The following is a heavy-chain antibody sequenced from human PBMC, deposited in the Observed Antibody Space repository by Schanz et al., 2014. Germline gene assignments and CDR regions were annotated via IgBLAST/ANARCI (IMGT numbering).Heavy chain of an antibody. J-gene: IGHJ4*02. V-gene: IGHV4-59*01. Sequence: QVQLQQSGPGLVRPSETLSLTCTFSGGSISNNYCNWIRQPPGKGLEWIGNVYYTGSTNYNPSLRSRVGMSVDTSKNQFSLRLTSVTAADTAVYYCATWRGDDSGGHGQFDYWGQGALFTVSS. D-gene: IGHD3-22*01. CDR3: ATWRGDDSGGHGQFDY. CDR2: VYYTGST. CDR1: GGSISNNY.